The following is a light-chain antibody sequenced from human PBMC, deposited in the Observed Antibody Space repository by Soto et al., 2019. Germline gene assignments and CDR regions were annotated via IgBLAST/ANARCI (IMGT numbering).Light chain of an antibody. V-gene: IGLV1-40*01. CDR2: GNS. Sequence: QPVLTQPPSVSGAPGQWVTISCTGSSSNIGGGYDVHWYQQLPGTAPKLLIYGNSNRPSGVPDRFSGSKSGTSASLAITGLQAEDEADDYCQSYDSSLSGSVVFGGGTQLTVL. J-gene: IGLJ2*01. CDR1: SSNIGGGYD. CDR3: QSYDSSLSGSVV.